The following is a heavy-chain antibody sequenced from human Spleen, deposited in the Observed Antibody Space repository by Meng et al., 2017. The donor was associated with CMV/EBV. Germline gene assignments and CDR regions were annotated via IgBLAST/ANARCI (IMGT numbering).Heavy chain of an antibody. CDR3: ARDRESAIDS. J-gene: IGHJ4*02. D-gene: IGHD3-3*01. CDR2: ISGGNEYI. CDR1: GFTLSGYT. Sequence: LSCAASGFTLSGYTIDWVRQAPGKGLEWVSSISGGNEYIYYADSLKGRFTISRDTAKNSLYLHMNSLRAEDTAVYYCARDRESAIDSWGPGTLVTVSS. V-gene: IGHV3-21*01.